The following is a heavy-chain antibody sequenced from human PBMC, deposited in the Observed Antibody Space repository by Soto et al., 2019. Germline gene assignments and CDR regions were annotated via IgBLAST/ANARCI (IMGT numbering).Heavy chain of an antibody. CDR1: GFTFSNAW. CDR2: IKSKTDGGTT. D-gene: IGHD6-6*01. Sequence: GESLKISCAASGFTFSNAWMSWVRQAPGKGLEWVGRIKSKTDGGTTDYAAPVKGRFTISRDDSKNTLYLQMNSLKTEDTAVYYCTTFIAARIDYWGQGTLVTVSS. J-gene: IGHJ4*02. V-gene: IGHV3-15*01. CDR3: TTFIAARIDY.